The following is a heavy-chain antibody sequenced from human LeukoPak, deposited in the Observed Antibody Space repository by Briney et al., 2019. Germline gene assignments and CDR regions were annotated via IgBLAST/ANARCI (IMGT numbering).Heavy chain of an antibody. CDR1: GFTFSSYA. V-gene: IGHV3-23*01. J-gene: IGHJ4*02. CDR3: AKADLATCRGATCYYFDS. Sequence: GGSLRLYCAASGFTFSSYAMSWVRQAPGKRLEWVSTFSGGIDTTYQADSVKDRFTISRDNSKNTLFLQMNSLRAEDTAIYYCAKADLATCRGATCYYFDSWGQGTLVSVSS. CDR2: FSGGIDTT. D-gene: IGHD2-2*01.